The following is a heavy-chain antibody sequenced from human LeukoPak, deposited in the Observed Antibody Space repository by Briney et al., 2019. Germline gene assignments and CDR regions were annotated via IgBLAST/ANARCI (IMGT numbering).Heavy chain of an antibody. V-gene: IGHV1-69*13. CDR3: ARASILHYGMDV. Sequence: ASVKVSCKASGGTFSSYAISWVRQAPGQGLEWMGGIIPIFGTANYAQKFQGRVTITADESTSTAYMELSSLRSEDMAVYYCARASILHYGMDVWGQGTTVTVSS. J-gene: IGHJ6*02. CDR2: IIPIFGTA. D-gene: IGHD2-21*01. CDR1: GGTFSSYA.